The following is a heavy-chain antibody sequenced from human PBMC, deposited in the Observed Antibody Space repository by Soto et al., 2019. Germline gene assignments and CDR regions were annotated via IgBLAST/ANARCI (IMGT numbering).Heavy chain of an antibody. CDR1: GFTFTSSA. CDR2: IVVGSGNT. CDR3: AVTYLTAIYYYGMDV. V-gene: IGHV1-58*01. J-gene: IGHJ6*02. D-gene: IGHD2-21*02. Sequence: GASVKVSCKASGFTFTSSAVQWVRQARGQRLEWIGWIVVGSGNTNYAQKFQERVTITRDMSTSTAYMELSSLRSEDTAVYYCAVTYLTAIYYYGMDVWGQGTTVTAP.